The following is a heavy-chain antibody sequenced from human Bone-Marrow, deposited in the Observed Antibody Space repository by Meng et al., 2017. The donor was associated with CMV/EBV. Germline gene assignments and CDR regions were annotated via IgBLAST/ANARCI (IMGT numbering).Heavy chain of an antibody. CDR1: GYSFTSYW. J-gene: IGHJ4*02. CDR2: IFPRDSDT. V-gene: IGHV5-51*01. CDR3: TRAWGPTSHYGDY. D-gene: IGHD5-24*01. Sequence: SCKGSGYSFTSYWIGWVRQMPGKGLEWMGLIFPRDSDTRYSPSFQGQVTFSADKSINTAYLQWGSLEASDTAMYYCTRAWGPTSHYGDYWGQGTLVTVSS.